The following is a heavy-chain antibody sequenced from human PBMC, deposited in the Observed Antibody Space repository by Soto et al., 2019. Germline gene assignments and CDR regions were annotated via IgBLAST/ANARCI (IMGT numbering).Heavy chain of an antibody. CDR3: AKDRNTMVRGATEYYYYGMDV. CDR1: GFTFSSYG. D-gene: IGHD3-10*01. Sequence: PGGSLRLSCAASGFTFSSYGMHWVRQAPGKGLEWVAVISYDGSNKYYADSVKGRFTISRDNSKNTLYLQMNSLRAEDTAVYYCAKDRNTMVRGATEYYYYGMDVWGQGTTVTVSS. CDR2: ISYDGSNK. J-gene: IGHJ6*02. V-gene: IGHV3-30*18.